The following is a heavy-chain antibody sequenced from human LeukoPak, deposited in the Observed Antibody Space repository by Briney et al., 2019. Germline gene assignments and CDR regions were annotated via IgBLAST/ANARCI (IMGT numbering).Heavy chain of an antibody. J-gene: IGHJ4*02. CDR1: GFIVSSNY. CDR3: ARVKYCGGDRL. D-gene: IGHD2-21*02. V-gene: IGHV3-66*01. CDR2: IHSGGNT. Sequence: GGSRRLSCAASGFIVSSNYMSLVRQAPGKGLEWVSVIHSGGNTYYADSVKGRFTISRDNSKNTLYLDMNSLRAEDTAVYYCARVKYCGGDRLWGQGTLVTVSS.